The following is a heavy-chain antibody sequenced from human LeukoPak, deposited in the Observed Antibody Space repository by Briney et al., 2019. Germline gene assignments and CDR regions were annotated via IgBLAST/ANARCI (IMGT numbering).Heavy chain of an antibody. D-gene: IGHD6-6*01. V-gene: IGHV3-21*04. CDR1: GLIFSDYS. J-gene: IGHJ4*02. CDR2: INPLASSI. CDR3: AKELIASRPTYYPHQTDY. Sequence: PGGSLRLSCEASGLIFSDYSFNWIRQAPGKGLEWVSSINPLASSIYYADSVKGRFIISRDNAKNSLYLQMDSLRAEDTTVYYCAKELIASRPTYYPHQTDYWGQGTLVTVSS.